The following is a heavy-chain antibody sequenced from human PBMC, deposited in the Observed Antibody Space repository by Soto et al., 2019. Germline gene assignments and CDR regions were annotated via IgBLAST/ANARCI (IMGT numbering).Heavy chain of an antibody. CDR3: ARGSILRGGYGMDV. CDR1: GNTVPNYA. D-gene: IGHD3-10*01. Sequence: ASVKVSCKASGNTVPNYAIHWVRQAPGQRLEWVGWINGGNGNTYYSEHFQGRVTMTTDTSTSTAYMELRSLRSDDTAVYYCARGSILRGGYGMDVWGHGTMVTVSS. V-gene: IGHV1-3*01. CDR2: INGGNGNT. J-gene: IGHJ6*02.